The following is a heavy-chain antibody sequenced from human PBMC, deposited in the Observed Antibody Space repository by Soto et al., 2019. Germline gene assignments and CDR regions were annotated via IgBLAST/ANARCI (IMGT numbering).Heavy chain of an antibody. CDR1: GGSVNSPDYY. V-gene: IGHV4-30-4*01. D-gene: IGHD3-3*01. Sequence: PSETLSLTCSVSGGSVNSPDYYWGWIGQPPGMGLQWIGYIYYSGTTHYNPSLETRLAISKDTSKKHFSRRLSPGTAAAPAIYYCASRMNYDFWSGKRVPDPGVRGKLVTVAS. CDR3: ASRMNYDFWSGKRVPDP. J-gene: IGHJ5*02. CDR2: IYYSGTT.